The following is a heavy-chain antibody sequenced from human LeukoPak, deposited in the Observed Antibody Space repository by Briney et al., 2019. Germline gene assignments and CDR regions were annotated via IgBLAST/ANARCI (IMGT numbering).Heavy chain of an antibody. CDR2: IDHSGST. Sequence: GSLRLSCAASGFTFSTYWMSWVRQPPGKGLEWIGEIDHSGSTNYSPSLKSRVTVSVDTSKNQFSLKMTSVMAADTAVYYCARTWDFWSGYYPYWGQGTLVTVSS. V-gene: IGHV4-34*01. D-gene: IGHD3-3*01. J-gene: IGHJ4*02. CDR1: GFTFSTYW. CDR3: ARTWDFWSGYYPY.